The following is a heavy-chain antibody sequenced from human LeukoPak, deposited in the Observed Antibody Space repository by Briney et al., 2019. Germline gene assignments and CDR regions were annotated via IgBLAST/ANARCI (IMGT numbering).Heavy chain of an antibody. CDR2: INPNSGGT. V-gene: IGHV1-2*04. CDR1: GYTFTGYY. J-gene: IGHJ4*02. D-gene: IGHD2-2*01. Sequence: ASVKVSCKASGYTFTGYYMHWVRQAPGQGLEWMGWINPNSGGTNYAQKFQGWVTMTRDTSISTAHMELSRLRSDDTAVYYCARVSTSCYGACFDYWGQGTLVTVSS. CDR3: ARVSTSCYGACFDY.